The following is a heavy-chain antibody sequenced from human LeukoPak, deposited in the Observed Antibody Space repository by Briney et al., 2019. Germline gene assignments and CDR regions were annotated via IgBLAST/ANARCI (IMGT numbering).Heavy chain of an antibody. CDR3: ARGGGTWAAEYFQH. J-gene: IGHJ1*01. CDR2: ISSSSSTI. CDR1: GFTFSSYS. D-gene: IGHD4-23*01. Sequence: GGSLRLSCAASGFTFSSYSMNWVRQAPGKGLEWVSYISSSSSTIYYADSAKGRFTISRDNAKNSLYLQMNSLRAEDTAVYYCARGGGTWAAEYFQHWGQGTLVTVSS. V-gene: IGHV3-48*01.